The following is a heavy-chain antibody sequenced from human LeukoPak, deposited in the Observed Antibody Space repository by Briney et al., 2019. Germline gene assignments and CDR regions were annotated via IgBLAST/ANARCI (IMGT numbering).Heavy chain of an antibody. CDR3: ARGGYSGYEGS. V-gene: IGHV4-34*01. CDR1: GGSFSGYY. Sequence: SETLSLTCAVYGGSFSGYYWSWIRQPPGKGLEWIWEINHSGSTNYNPSLKSRVTISVDTSKNQFSLKLSSVTAADTAVYYCARGGYSGYEGSWGQGTLVTVSS. D-gene: IGHD5-12*01. CDR2: INHSGST. J-gene: IGHJ5*02.